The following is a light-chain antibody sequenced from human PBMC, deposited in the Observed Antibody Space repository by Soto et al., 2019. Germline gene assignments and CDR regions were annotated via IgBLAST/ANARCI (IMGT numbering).Light chain of an antibody. V-gene: IGKV3-11*01. CDR2: DAS. CDR3: QHRSDWPPYT. Sequence: EIVLTQSPATLSLSPGERATLSCRASQSVSSFLAWYQQKPGQAPRLLIYDASNRATGIPARFRGGGSGTDFPLTLRSLEPEDFALYYCQHRSDWPPYTFGQGTKLEMK. CDR1: QSVSSF. J-gene: IGKJ2*01.